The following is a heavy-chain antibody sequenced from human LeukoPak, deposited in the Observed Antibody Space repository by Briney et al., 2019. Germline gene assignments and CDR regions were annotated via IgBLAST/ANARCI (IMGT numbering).Heavy chain of an antibody. V-gene: IGHV4-34*01. Sequence: SETLSLTCAVCGGSFSGYYWSWIRQPPGKGLEWIGEINHSGSTNYNPSLKSRVTISVDTSKNQFSLKLSSVTAADTAVYYCARGGDYWSYYFDYWGQGTLVTVSS. CDR2: INHSGST. D-gene: IGHD4-17*01. CDR1: GGSFSGYY. CDR3: ARGGDYWSYYFDY. J-gene: IGHJ4*02.